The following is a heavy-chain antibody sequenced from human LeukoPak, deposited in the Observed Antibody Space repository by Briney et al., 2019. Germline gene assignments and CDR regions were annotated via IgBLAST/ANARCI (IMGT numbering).Heavy chain of an antibody. J-gene: IGHJ6*03. CDR3: ARVKDPGGYYYYYYMDV. D-gene: IGHD3-16*01. Sequence: SETLSLTCTVSGGSISSYYWSWIRQPPGKGLEWIGYIYYSGSTNYNPSLKSRVTISVDTSKNQFSLKLSSVTAADTAVYYCARVKDPGGYYYYYYMDVWDKGTTVTVSS. CDR2: IYYSGST. CDR1: GGSISSYY. V-gene: IGHV4-59*01.